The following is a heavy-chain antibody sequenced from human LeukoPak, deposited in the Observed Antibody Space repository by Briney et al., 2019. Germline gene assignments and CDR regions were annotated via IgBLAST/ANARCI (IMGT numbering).Heavy chain of an antibody. J-gene: IGHJ4*02. CDR2: ITGSGGNA. V-gene: IGHV3-23*01. D-gene: IGHD3-10*01. CDR1: GFTFTSYA. Sequence: GGSLRLSCAVSGFTFTSYAMSWVRQPPGKGLEWVSSITGSGGNAYYADSVKGRFTISRDNSKSTLYLQMNSLRAEDTAVYYCAKAPAVGYYGSGSYYFDCWGQGTLVTVSS. CDR3: AKAPAVGYYGSGSYYFDC.